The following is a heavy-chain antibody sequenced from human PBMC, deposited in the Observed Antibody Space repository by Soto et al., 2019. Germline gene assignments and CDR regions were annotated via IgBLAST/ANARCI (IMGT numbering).Heavy chain of an antibody. CDR1: GFTVSSNY. CDR2: IYSGGST. CDR3: ARDALLWFGESVLDV. J-gene: IGHJ6*02. Sequence: GGSLRLSCAASGFTVSSNYMSWVRQAPGKGLEWVSVIYSGGSTYYADSVKGRFTISRDNSKNTLYLQMNSLRAEDTAVYYCARDALLWFGESVLDVWGQGTTVTVSS. V-gene: IGHV3-66*01. D-gene: IGHD3-10*01.